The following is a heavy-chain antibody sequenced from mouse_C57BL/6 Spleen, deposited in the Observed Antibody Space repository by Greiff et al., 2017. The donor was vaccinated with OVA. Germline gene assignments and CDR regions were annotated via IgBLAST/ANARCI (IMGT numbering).Heavy chain of an antibody. CDR2: INPGSGGT. J-gene: IGHJ4*01. CDR1: GYAFTNYL. CDR3: ARRTLPPYAMDY. Sequence: VKLMESGAELVRPGTSVKVSCKASGYAFTNYLIEWVKQRPGQGLEWIGVINPGSGGTNYNEKFKGKATLTADKSSSTAYMQLSSLTSEDSAVYFCARRTLPPYAMDYWGQGTSVTVSS. V-gene: IGHV1-54*01.